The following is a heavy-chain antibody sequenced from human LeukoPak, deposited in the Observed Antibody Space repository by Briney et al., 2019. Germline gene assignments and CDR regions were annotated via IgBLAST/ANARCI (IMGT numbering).Heavy chain of an antibody. CDR1: GFTFSDYS. Sequence: GGSLRLSCAASGFTFSDYSMTWVRQTPGKGLEWVSYLSSSSSPIYYADSVKGRFTISRDNAKKSLYLQMNSLRAEDTAVYYCARIWVINCRGGSCYYFEYWGQGTLVTVSS. CDR2: LSSSSSPI. CDR3: ARIWVINCRGGSCYYFEY. D-gene: IGHD2-15*01. V-gene: IGHV3-48*01. J-gene: IGHJ4*02.